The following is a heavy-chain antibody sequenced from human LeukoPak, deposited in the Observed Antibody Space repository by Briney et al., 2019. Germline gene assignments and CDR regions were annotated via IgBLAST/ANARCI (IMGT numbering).Heavy chain of an antibody. CDR1: GYTFTGYY. J-gene: IGHJ4*02. V-gene: IGHV1-2*02. CDR2: INPNRGGT. CDR3: ARDLTSTSNWEFDY. D-gene: IGHD1-26*01. Sequence: GASVKVSCKASGYTFTGYYMHGVRQAPGQGLEWMGWINPNRGGTNYAQKFQGRVTMTRETSISTAYVEVNRLISDDTAVYYCARDLTSTSNWEFDYWGQGTLVIVSS.